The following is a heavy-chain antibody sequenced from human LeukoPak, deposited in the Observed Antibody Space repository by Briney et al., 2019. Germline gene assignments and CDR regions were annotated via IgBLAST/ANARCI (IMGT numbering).Heavy chain of an antibody. J-gene: IGHJ4*02. V-gene: IGHV3-23*01. CDR2: ISGSGDST. CDR1: GFTFDTYF. D-gene: IGHD4-17*01. CDR3: AKYRDSTSVTILDY. Sequence: LPGGSLRLSCAASGFTFDTYFMTWVRQAPGKGLEWVSAISGSGDSTDYADSVKGRFTISRDNSKNTLYLQMNSLRAEDTAIYYCAKYRDSTSVTILDYWGQGTLVTVSS.